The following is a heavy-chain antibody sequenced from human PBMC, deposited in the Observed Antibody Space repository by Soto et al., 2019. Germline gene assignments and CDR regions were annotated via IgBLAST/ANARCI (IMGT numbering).Heavy chain of an antibody. J-gene: IGHJ4*02. V-gene: IGHV3-30*18. CDR1: GFTLSSHG. CDR2: VSDDGGTK. CDR3: VKEFGVAGSSYESFFDY. D-gene: IGHD5-18*01. Sequence: QVQLVESGGGVVQPGGSLRLSCAASGFTLSSHGMQWVRQAPGKGLEWVAVVSDDGGTKYYADSVKGRFTISRDNSKNTLYLQMNSLRAEDTAVYYCVKEFGVAGSSYESFFDYWGQGTLVTVSS.